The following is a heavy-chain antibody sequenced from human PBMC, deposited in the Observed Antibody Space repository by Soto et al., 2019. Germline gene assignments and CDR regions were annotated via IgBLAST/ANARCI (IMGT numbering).Heavy chain of an antibody. CDR2: ISSSGSSI. Sequence: QVQLVESGGGLVKPGGSLRLSCAASGLTFSDCYMNWIRQAPGKGLEWVSYISSSGSSINYAGSVKGRFTTSRDNAKNSLYLQMNSLRAEYTAMYYCARVRFGEWGYAMDVWGQGTTVIVSS. V-gene: IGHV3-11*01. J-gene: IGHJ6*02. CDR1: GLTFSDCY. CDR3: ARVRFGEWGYAMDV. D-gene: IGHD3-10*01.